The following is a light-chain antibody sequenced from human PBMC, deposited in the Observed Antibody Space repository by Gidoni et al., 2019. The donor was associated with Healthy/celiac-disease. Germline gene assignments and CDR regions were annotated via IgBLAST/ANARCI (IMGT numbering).Light chain of an antibody. V-gene: IGLV2-23*01. CDR2: EGS. CDR1: SRDVGSYNL. CDR3: CSYAGSSTFAV. Sequence: QSALTQPASVSGSPGQSITISCTGPSRDVGSYNLVSWYQQHPGKAPKLMIYEGSKRPSGVSNRFSGSKSGNTASLTISGLQAEDEADYYCCSYAGSSTFAVFGGGTQLTVL. J-gene: IGLJ7*01.